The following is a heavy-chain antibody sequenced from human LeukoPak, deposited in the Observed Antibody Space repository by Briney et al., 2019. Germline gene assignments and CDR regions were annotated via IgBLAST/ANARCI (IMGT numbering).Heavy chain of an antibody. CDR2: VYSGGST. Sequence: GGALRLSCAASGFTVSSNYMSWVRQAPGKGLEWVSVVYSGGSTYYADSVKGRFTISRDNSKNTLYLQMNSLRAEDTAVYYCARDNTTGYYYFDYWGQGTLVTVSS. CDR1: GFTVSSNY. V-gene: IGHV3-66*01. CDR3: ARDNTTGYYYFDY. D-gene: IGHD1-1*01. J-gene: IGHJ4*02.